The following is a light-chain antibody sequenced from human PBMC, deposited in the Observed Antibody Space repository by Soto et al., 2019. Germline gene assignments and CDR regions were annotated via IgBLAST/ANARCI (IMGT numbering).Light chain of an antibody. CDR2: GAS. CDR3: QHYNSYSEA. CDR1: QDIGND. V-gene: IGKV1-17*01. Sequence: IQMTQSPSSLSASAGDGVTITCRASQDIGNDLAWYQQKPGKAPKLLIYGASTLQRGVPSRFSGSGSGTEFTLTISSLQPDDFATYYCQHYNSYSEAFGQGTKVDIK. J-gene: IGKJ1*01.